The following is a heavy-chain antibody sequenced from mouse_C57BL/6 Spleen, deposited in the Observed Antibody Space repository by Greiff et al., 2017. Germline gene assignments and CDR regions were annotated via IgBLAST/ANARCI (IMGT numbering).Heavy chain of an antibody. Sequence: QVQLQQPGAELVRPGSSVKLSCKASGYTFTSYWMHWVKQRPIQGLEWIGNIDPSDSETHYNQKFKDKATVTVDKSSSTAYMQLGSLTSEDSAVYVCARSEYGSLFAYWGQGTLVTVSA. CDR3: ARSEYGSLFAY. CDR1: GYTFTSYW. V-gene: IGHV1-52*01. D-gene: IGHD2-10*02. CDR2: IDPSDSET. J-gene: IGHJ3*01.